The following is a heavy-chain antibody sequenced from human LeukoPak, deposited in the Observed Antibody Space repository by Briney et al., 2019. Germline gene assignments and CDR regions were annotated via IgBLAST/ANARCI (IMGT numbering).Heavy chain of an antibody. Sequence: SETLSLTCTVSGGSISSYFWSWIRQPPGKGLEWIGYIYYSGSTNYNPSLKGRVTISVDTSKNQFSLKLSSVTAADTAVYYCARYRASYASGFWGQGTLVTVSS. V-gene: IGHV4-59*01. J-gene: IGHJ4*02. D-gene: IGHD3-10*01. CDR2: IYYSGST. CDR1: GGSISSYF. CDR3: ARYRASYASGF.